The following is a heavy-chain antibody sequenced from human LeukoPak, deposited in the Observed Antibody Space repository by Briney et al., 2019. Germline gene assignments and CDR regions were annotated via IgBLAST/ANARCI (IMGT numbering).Heavy chain of an antibody. V-gene: IGHV4-39*07. CDR1: GGSISSSLYH. D-gene: IGHD2-2*01. CDR2: IYYTGTT. J-gene: IGHJ4*02. CDR3: ARGQLLSESIWDY. Sequence: SETLSLTCTVSGGSISSSLYHWGWIRQSPGKNLEWLGSIYYTGTTHYNPSLKSRVTISVDTSKNQFSLKLSSVTAADTAVYYCARGQLLSESIWDYWGQGTLVTVSS.